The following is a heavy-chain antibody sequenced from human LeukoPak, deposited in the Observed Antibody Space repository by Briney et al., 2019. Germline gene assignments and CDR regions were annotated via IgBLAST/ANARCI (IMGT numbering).Heavy chain of an antibody. V-gene: IGHV4-4*02. CDR1: GGSISSSNW. J-gene: IGHJ3*02. Sequence: SETLSLTCAVSGGSISSSNWWSWVRQPPGKGLEWIGEIYHSGSTNYNPSLKSRVTISVDTSKNQFSLKLSSVTAADTAVYYCARRGDYYDSSGYPYAFDIWGQGTMVTVSS. D-gene: IGHD3-22*01. CDR3: ARRGDYYDSSGYPYAFDI. CDR2: IYHSGST.